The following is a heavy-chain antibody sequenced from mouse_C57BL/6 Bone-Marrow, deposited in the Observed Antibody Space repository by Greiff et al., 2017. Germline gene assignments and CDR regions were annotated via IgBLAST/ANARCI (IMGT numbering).Heavy chain of an antibody. Sequence: VQLQQSGAELVRPGSSVPMSCKTSGYTFTSYGINWVKQRPGQGLEWIGNIDIGNGYTEYNEKFKGKATLTSDTSSSTAYMQLSSLTSEYSAIYFCARSMITTPYSWYFDVWGTGTTVTVSS. J-gene: IGHJ1*03. V-gene: IGHV1-58*01. CDR3: ARSMITTPYSWYFDV. CDR1: GYTFTSYG. CDR2: IDIGNGYT. D-gene: IGHD2-4*01.